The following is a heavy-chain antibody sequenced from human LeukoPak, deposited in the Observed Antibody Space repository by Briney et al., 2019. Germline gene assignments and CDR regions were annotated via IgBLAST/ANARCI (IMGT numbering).Heavy chain of an antibody. J-gene: IGHJ4*02. CDR1: GGSFSGYY. V-gene: IGHV4-34*01. CDR2: INHSGST. Sequence: PSETLSLTCAVSGGSFSGYYWSWIRQPPGKGLEWIGEINHSGSTNYNPSLKSRVTISVDTSKNQFSLKLSSVTAADTAVYYCARGRRYCSSTSCYTQKAYYFDYWGQGTLVTVSS. D-gene: IGHD2-2*02. CDR3: ARGRRYCSSTSCYTQKAYYFDY.